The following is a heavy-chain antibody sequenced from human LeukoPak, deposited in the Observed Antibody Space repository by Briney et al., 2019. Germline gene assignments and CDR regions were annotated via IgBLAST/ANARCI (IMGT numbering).Heavy chain of an antibody. D-gene: IGHD3-16*01. Sequence: SETLALICSVSGGSISSHYWLWIRQPPAKGLEWSGDIYYSGSTKYNTSLKSRVTISVDTSKNQFSLKLSSVTAADTAVYYCARLYAAFDYWGQGTLVTVSS. CDR2: IYYSGST. V-gene: IGHV4-59*11. CDR1: GGSISSHY. J-gene: IGHJ4*02. CDR3: ARLYAAFDY.